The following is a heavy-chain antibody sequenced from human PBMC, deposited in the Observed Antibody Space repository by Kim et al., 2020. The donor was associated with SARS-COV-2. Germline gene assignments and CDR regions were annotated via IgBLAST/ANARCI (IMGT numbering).Heavy chain of an antibody. CDR2: IKPDGSDK. V-gene: IGHV3-7*01. Sequence: GGSLRLSCVASGFNFRSSWMAWARKAPGKGLEWVTNIKPDGSDKYYVDSVKGRFTMSRDNDKNSLYLQMDSLRGENTAVYYCVLGQGASWGQGTLITVSS. D-gene: IGHD3-16*01. J-gene: IGHJ5*02. CDR1: GFNFRSSW. CDR3: VLGQGAS.